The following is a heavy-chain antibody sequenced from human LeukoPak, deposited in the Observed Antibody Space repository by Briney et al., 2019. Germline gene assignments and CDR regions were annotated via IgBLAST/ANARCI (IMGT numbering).Heavy chain of an antibody. CDR2: IRYDGCNK. CDR3: AKGENIVVVPAAPDAFDI. V-gene: IGHV3-30*02. D-gene: IGHD2-2*01. Sequence: GGSLRLSCPADAFTFTSYCTGCVRQAARNGIEWVAFIRYDGCNKYYADAVKGRFNISRDNSKNTLYLQMNSMRAEDTAVYYCAKGENIVVVPAAPDAFDIWGQGTMVTVSS. CDR1: AFTFTSYC. J-gene: IGHJ3*02.